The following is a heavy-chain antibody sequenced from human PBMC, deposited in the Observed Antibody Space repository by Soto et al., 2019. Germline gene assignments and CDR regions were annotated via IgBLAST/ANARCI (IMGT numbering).Heavy chain of an antibody. CDR2: IWYDGTNK. V-gene: IGHV3-33*01. Sequence: SLRLSCEASGFTFDTYGMHWVRQGPGKGLEWVALIWYDGTNKYYADSVKGRFTIPRDNSKNTLYLQMHSLRVEDTAVYYCARSGSGNWNYEGYWGQGTLVTVSS. CDR3: ARSGSGNWNYEGY. D-gene: IGHD1-7*01. J-gene: IGHJ4*02. CDR1: GFTFDTYG.